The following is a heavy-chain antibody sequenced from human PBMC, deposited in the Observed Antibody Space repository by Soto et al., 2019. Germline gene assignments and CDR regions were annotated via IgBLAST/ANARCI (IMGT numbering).Heavy chain of an antibody. D-gene: IGHD3-3*01. Sequence: SETLSLTCTVSGGSISSSSYYWGWIRQPPGKGLEWIGSIYYSGSTYYNPSLKSRVTISVDTSKNQFSLKLSSVTAADTAVYYCALRFGDYWGQGNLVTVSS. CDR1: GGSISSSSYY. CDR3: ALRFGDY. J-gene: IGHJ4*02. V-gene: IGHV4-39*01. CDR2: IYYSGST.